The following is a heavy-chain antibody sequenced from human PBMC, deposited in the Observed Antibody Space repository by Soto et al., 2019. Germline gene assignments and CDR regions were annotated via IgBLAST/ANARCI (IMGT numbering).Heavy chain of an antibody. CDR1: GYTFTGYY. CDR2: INPNSGGT. Sequence: ASVKVSCKASGYTFTGYYMHWVRQAPGQGLEWMGWINPNSGGTNYAQKFQGWVTMTRDTSISTAYMELSRLRSDDTAVYYCARESAARPQVGCYGMDVWGQGTTVTVSS. CDR3: ARESAARPQVGCYGMDV. J-gene: IGHJ6*02. V-gene: IGHV1-2*04. D-gene: IGHD6-6*01.